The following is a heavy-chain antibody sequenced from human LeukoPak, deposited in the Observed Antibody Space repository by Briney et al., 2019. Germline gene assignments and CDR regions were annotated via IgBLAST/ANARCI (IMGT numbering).Heavy chain of an antibody. D-gene: IGHD2-15*01. CDR1: GYTFTCYD. V-gene: IGHV1-8*01. CDR3: ARDLVVAATPSGY. J-gene: IGHJ4*02. Sequence: ASVKVSCKASGYTFTCYDINWVRQATGQGLEWMGWMNPNSGNTGYAQKFQGRVTMTRNTSISTAYMELSSLRSEDTAVYYCARDLVVAATPSGYWGQGTLVTVSS. CDR2: MNPNSGNT.